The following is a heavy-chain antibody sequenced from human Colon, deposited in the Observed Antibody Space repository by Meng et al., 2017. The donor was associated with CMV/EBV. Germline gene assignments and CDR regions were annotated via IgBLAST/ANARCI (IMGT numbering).Heavy chain of an antibody. CDR1: GGSISSSSYY. Sequence: SGGSISSSSYYWGWIRQPPGKGLGWIGSIYYSGSTYYNPSLKSRVTISVDTSKNQFSLKLSSVTAADTAVYYCARDVVTIFGVDFDPWGQGTLVTVSS. D-gene: IGHD3-3*01. J-gene: IGHJ5*02. CDR2: IYYSGST. CDR3: ARDVVTIFGVDFDP. V-gene: IGHV4-39*07.